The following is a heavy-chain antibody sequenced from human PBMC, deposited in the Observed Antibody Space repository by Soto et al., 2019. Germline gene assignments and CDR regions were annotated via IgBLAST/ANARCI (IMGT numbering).Heavy chain of an antibody. CDR1: GGSITSSIHF. CDR3: AGQTFTIAAASYGRSNWFDP. V-gene: IGHV4-39*01. J-gene: IGHJ5*02. D-gene: IGHD6-25*01. CDR2: IYFTGNT. Sequence: SETLSLTCTASGGSITSSIHFWGWFRQPPGKGLEWIGTIYFTGNTYYTPSLKSRLTMSIDTSKNEFSLRLNSVTAADTAVYYCAGQTFTIAAASYGRSNWFDPWGPGTMVTV.